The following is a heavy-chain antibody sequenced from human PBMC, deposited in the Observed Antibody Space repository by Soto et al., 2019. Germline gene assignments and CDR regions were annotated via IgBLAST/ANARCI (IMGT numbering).Heavy chain of an antibody. V-gene: IGHV4-4*02. D-gene: IGHD3-9*01. CDR2: IYYSGST. Sequence: QVQLHESGPGLVKPSGTLSLTCAVSGGSISSNNWWTWVRQSPGKGLDWIGEIYYSGSTYYNPSLKSRVTLSVDRSKDQFSLKLTSVTAADTAVYYCARGGEYYDFLTGRYTHYLDYWGQGTLVTVSS. CDR3: ARGGEYYDFLTGRYTHYLDY. J-gene: IGHJ4*02. CDR1: GGSISSNNW.